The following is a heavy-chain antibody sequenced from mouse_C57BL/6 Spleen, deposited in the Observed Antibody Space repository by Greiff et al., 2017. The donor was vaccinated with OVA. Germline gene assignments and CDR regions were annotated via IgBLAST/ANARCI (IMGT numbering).Heavy chain of an antibody. CDR3: ALYSNYVPFAY. Sequence: QVQLKQPGAELVKPGASVKVSCKASGYTFTSYWMHWVKQRPGQGLEWIGRIHPSDSDTNYNQKFKGKATLTVDKSSSTAYMQLSSLTSEDSAVYYCALYSNYVPFAYWGQGTLVTVSA. J-gene: IGHJ3*01. D-gene: IGHD2-5*01. CDR1: GYTFTSYW. CDR2: IHPSDSDT. V-gene: IGHV1-74*01.